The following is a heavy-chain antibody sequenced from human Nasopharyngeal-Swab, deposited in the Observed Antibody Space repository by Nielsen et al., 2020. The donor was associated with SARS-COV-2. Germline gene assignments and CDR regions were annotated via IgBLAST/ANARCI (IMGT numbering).Heavy chain of an antibody. J-gene: IGHJ4*02. CDR1: GYTFTSYA. Sequence: ASVKVSCKASGYTFTSYAMNWVRQAPGQGLEWMGWINTYTGNPTYAQGFTGRFVFSLDTSVSTAYLQITSLKAEDTAAYYCARDHNWNAIDYWGQGTLVTVSS. CDR2: INTYTGNP. CDR3: ARDHNWNAIDY. D-gene: IGHD1-1*01. V-gene: IGHV7-4-1*02.